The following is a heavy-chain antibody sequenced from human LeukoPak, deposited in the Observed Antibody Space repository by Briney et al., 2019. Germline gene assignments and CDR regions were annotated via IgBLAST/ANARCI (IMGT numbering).Heavy chain of an antibody. CDR3: ARDGSTGWYPDY. J-gene: IGHJ4*02. CDR1: GFTFSNYW. CDR2: IKRDGSEK. Sequence: GGSLRLSCAASGFTFSNYWMSWLRQAPGKGLEWVANIKRDGSEKYYGDSVKGRFIISRDNAKNSLYLQTNRLRAEEMAVYYCARDGSTGWYPDYWGQGTLVTVSS. D-gene: IGHD6-19*01. V-gene: IGHV3-7*01.